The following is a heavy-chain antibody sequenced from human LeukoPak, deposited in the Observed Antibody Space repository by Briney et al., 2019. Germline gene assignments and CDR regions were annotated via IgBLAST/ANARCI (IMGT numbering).Heavy chain of an antibody. CDR3: ARDKADYSLFQYYYYGMDV. CDR1: GFTFSSYS. J-gene: IGHJ6*02. Sequence: GGSPRLSCAASGFTFSSYSMNWVRQAPGKGLEWVSYISSSSSSTIYYADSVKGRFTISRDNAKNSLYLQMNSLRDEDTAVYYCARDKADYSLFQYYYYGMDVWGQGTTVTVSS. CDR2: ISSSSSSTI. V-gene: IGHV3-48*02. D-gene: IGHD4-11*01.